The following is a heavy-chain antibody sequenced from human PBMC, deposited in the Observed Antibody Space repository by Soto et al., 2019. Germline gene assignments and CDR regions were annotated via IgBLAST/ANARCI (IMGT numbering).Heavy chain of an antibody. CDR1: GFTFSSYG. CDR3: ARQPQLGGHYYYYGMDV. CDR2: IWYDGSNK. Sequence: LRLSCAASGFTFSSYGMHWARQAPGKGLEWVAVIWYDGSNKYYADSVKGRFTISRDNSKNTLYLQMNSLRAEDTAVYYCARQPQLGGHYYYYGMDVWGQGTTVTVSS. V-gene: IGHV3-33*01. J-gene: IGHJ6*02. D-gene: IGHD1-1*01.